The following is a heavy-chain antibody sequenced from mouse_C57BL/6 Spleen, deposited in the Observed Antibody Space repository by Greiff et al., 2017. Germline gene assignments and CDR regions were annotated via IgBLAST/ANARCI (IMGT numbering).Heavy chain of an antibody. V-gene: IGHV1-69*01. CDR3: ARRGYYYGSSDPDY. Sequence: QVQLQQPGAELVMPGASVKLSCKASGYTFTSYWMHWVKQRPGQGLEWIGEIDPSDSYTNYNQKFKGKSTLTVDKSSSTAYLQLSSLTSENSAVYDCARRGYYYGSSDPDYWGQGTTLTVSS. CDR1: GYTFTSYW. CDR2: IDPSDSYT. D-gene: IGHD1-1*01. J-gene: IGHJ2*01.